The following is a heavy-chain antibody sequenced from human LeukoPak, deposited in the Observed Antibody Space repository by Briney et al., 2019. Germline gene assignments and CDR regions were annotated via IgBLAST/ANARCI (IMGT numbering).Heavy chain of an antibody. CDR1: GFTFSSYW. Sequence: GGSLRLSCAASGFTFSSYWISWVRQAPGKRLEWVSNIKQEGSEKYYVASVKCRFTISRDNAKNSLYLQMNSLRAEDTAVYYCARDSPQVGYFDYWGQGTLVTVSS. CDR3: ARDSPQVGYFDY. J-gene: IGHJ4*02. D-gene: IGHD1-26*01. CDR2: IKQEGSEK. V-gene: IGHV3-7*01.